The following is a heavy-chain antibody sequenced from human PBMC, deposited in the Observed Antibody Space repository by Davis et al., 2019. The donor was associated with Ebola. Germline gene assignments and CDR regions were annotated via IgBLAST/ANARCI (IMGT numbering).Heavy chain of an antibody. CDR2: ISTTSSYI. Sequence: GESLKISCAASGFTFSSYNMNWVRQAPGRGLEWVSSISTTSSYIYYADSVKGRFTISRDNDKNSLSLQMNGLRAEDTAVYYCARGPSTGNSFTYWGQGTLVTVSS. V-gene: IGHV3-21*01. CDR1: GFTFSSYN. D-gene: IGHD4-23*01. J-gene: IGHJ4*02. CDR3: ARGPSTGNSFTY.